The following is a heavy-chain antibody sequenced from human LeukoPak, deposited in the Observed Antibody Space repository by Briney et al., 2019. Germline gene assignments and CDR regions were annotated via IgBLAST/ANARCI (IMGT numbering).Heavy chain of an antibody. Sequence: ASVKVSCKVSGYTFTGHFVHWVRQATGHGLECMVWLNPNSGGAKYAQNFQGRVSMTTDTSISTAYMELSRLRSGDTAVYYCARALRTDILTTDYWGQGTLVTVSS. CDR1: GYTFTGHF. CDR3: ARALRTDILTTDY. D-gene: IGHD3-9*01. J-gene: IGHJ4*02. CDR2: LNPNSGGA. V-gene: IGHV1-2*02.